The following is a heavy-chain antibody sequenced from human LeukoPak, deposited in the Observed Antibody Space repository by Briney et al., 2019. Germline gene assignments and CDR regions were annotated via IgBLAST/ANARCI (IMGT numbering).Heavy chain of an antibody. V-gene: IGHV3-48*03. J-gene: IGHJ5*02. CDR1: GLTFSSYE. Sequence: PGGSLRLSCAASGLTFSSYEMNWVRQAPGKGLEWVSYISSSGSTTYYADSVKGRFTISRDNAKNSLYLQMNSLRAEDTAVYYCARAVGRTWFDPWGQGTLVTVSS. CDR2: ISSSGSTT. CDR3: ARAVGRTWFDP. D-gene: IGHD1-26*01.